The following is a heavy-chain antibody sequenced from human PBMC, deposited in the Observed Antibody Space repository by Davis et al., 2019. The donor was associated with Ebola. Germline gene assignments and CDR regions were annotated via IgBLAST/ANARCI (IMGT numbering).Heavy chain of an antibody. CDR1: GFTFSSYG. Sequence: GGSLRLSCAASGFTFSSYGMHWVRQAPGKGLEWVAVISYDGSNKYYADSVKGRFTISRDNSKNTLYLQMNSLRAEDTAVYYCARVGTYRFDPWGQGTLVTVSS. D-gene: IGHD1-1*01. CDR2: ISYDGSNK. CDR3: ARVGTYRFDP. J-gene: IGHJ5*02. V-gene: IGHV3-30*03.